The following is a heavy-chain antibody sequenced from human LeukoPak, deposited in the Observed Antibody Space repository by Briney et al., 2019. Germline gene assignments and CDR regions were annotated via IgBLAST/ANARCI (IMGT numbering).Heavy chain of an antibody. CDR1: GGSISSGSYY. CDR3: ARGGDGYNYYYYYYMDV. CDR2: IYTTGST. J-gene: IGHJ6*03. Sequence: SETLSLTCTVSGGSISSGSYYWSWTRQPAGKGLDWIGRIYTTGSTNYNPSLKSRVTISVDTSKNQFSLKLSSVTAADTAVYYCARGGDGYNYYYYYYMDVWGKGTTVTISS. V-gene: IGHV4-61*02. D-gene: IGHD5-24*01.